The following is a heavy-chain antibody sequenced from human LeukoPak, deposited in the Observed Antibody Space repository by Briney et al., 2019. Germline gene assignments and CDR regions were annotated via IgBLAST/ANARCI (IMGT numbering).Heavy chain of an antibody. J-gene: IGHJ4*02. CDR3: ARVAPWQLKFSPGSYYFDY. Sequence: PSETLSLTCTVSGGSISSGSYYWSWIRQPAGKGLEWIGRIYTSGSTNYNPSLKSRVTISVDTSKNQFSLKLSSVTAADTAVYYCARVAPWQLKFSPGSYYFDYWGQGTLVTVS. CDR1: GGSISSGSYY. D-gene: IGHD6-6*01. CDR2: IYTSGST. V-gene: IGHV4-61*02.